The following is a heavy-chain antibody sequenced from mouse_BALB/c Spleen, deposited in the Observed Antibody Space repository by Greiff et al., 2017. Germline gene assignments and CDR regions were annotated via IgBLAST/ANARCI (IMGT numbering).Heavy chain of an antibody. CDR3: ARPYGNYAMDY. CDR2: ISSGGSYT. J-gene: IGHJ4*01. D-gene: IGHD2-1*01. Sequence: EVQRVESGGGLVKPGGSLKLSCAASGFTFSSYAMSWVRQSPEKRLEWVAEISSGGSYTYYPDTVTGRFTISRDNAKNTLYLQMSSLKSEDTAMYYCARPYGNYAMDYWGQGTSVTVSS. CDR1: GFTFSSYA. V-gene: IGHV5-9-4*01.